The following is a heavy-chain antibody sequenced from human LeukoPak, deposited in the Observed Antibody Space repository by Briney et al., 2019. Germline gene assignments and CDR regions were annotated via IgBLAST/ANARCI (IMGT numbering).Heavy chain of an antibody. J-gene: IGHJ4*02. D-gene: IGHD3-22*01. CDR3: ARHSSGYFYLDY. CDR1: GGSISSSSYY. V-gene: IGHV4-39*01. CDR2: IYYSGST. Sequence: SETLSLTCTVSGGSISSSSYYWGWIRQPPGKGLEWIGSIYYSGSTYYNPSLKSRVTISVDTSKNQFSLKLSAVTAADTAVYYCARHSSGYFYLDYWGQGTLVTVSS.